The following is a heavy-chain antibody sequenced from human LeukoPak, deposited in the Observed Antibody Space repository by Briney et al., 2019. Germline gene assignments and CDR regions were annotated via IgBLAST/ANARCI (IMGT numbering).Heavy chain of an antibody. Sequence: GGSLRLSCAASGFTFSSYAMSWVRQAPGKGLEWVSAISGSGGSTYYADSVKGRFTISRDNSKNTLYPQMNSLRAEDTAVYYCAKDLEWFGTYEFDYWGQGTLVTVSS. CDR2: ISGSGGST. J-gene: IGHJ4*02. D-gene: IGHD3-10*01. V-gene: IGHV3-23*01. CDR3: AKDLEWFGTYEFDY. CDR1: GFTFSSYA.